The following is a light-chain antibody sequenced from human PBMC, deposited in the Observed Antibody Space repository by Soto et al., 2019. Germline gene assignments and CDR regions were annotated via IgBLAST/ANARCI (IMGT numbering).Light chain of an antibody. Sequence: QSVLTQPPSVSGAPGQRVTISCTGSSSNIGAGYDVHWYRQLPGTAPKLLIYGNSNRPSGVPDRFSGSKSGTSVSLAITGLQAKDEADYYCQSYDSSLSGVVFGGGTKLTVL. CDR1: SSNIGAGYD. CDR2: GNS. J-gene: IGLJ2*01. CDR3: QSYDSSLSGVV. V-gene: IGLV1-40*01.